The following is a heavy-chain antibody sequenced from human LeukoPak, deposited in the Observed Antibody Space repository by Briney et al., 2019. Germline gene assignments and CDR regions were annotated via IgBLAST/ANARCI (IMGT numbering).Heavy chain of an antibody. CDR2: IKSKTDGGTT. V-gene: IGHV3-15*01. CDR1: GFTFSNAW. CDR3: TTGPLEGSGYDYPYYFDY. J-gene: IGHJ4*02. D-gene: IGHD5-12*01. Sequence: GGSLRLSCAASGFTFSNAWMSWVRQAPGKGLEWVGRIKSKTDGGTTDYAAPVKGRFTISRDDSKNTLYLQMNSLKTEDTAVYYCTTGPLEGSGYDYPYYFDYWGQGTLVTVSS.